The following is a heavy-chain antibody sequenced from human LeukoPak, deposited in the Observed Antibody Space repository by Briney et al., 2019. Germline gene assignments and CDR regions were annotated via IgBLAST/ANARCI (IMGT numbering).Heavy chain of an antibody. Sequence: KTGGSLRLSCAASGFTFSSYSMNWVRQAPGKGLEWVSSISSSSSYIYYADSVKGRFTISRDNAKNSLYLQMNSLRAEDTAVYYCARAFIDYSSSSLGYWGQGTLVTVSS. V-gene: IGHV3-21*01. CDR1: GFTFSSYS. CDR2: ISSSSSYI. CDR3: ARAFIDYSSSSLGY. J-gene: IGHJ4*02. D-gene: IGHD6-6*01.